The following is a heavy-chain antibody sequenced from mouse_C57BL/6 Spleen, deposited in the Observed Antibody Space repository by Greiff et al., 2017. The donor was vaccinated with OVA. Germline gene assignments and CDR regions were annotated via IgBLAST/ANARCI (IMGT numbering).Heavy chain of an antibody. J-gene: IGHJ2*01. CDR1: GFTFSNYW. D-gene: IGHD6-1*01. CDR3: TSEGYYFDY. CDR2: IRLKSDNYAT. Sequence: EVKLVESGGGLVQPGGSMKLSCVASGFTFSNYWMNWVRQSPEKGLEWVAQIRLKSDNYATHYAESVKGRFTISRDDSKSIVYLQMNNLRAEDTGIYYCTSEGYYFDYWGQGTTLTVSS. V-gene: IGHV6-3*01.